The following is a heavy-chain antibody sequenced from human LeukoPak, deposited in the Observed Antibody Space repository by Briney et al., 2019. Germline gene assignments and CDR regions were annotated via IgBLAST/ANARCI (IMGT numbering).Heavy chain of an antibody. CDR3: ARAEPGIAAARAFDY. Sequence: SETLSLTCAVYGGSFSGYYWSWIRQPPGKGLEWIGEINHSGNTIYNPSLKSRVTISVDTSKNQFSLKLSSVTAADTAVYYCARAEPGIAAARAFDYWGQGTLVTVSS. D-gene: IGHD6-13*01. CDR1: GGSFSGYY. J-gene: IGHJ4*02. CDR2: INHSGNT. V-gene: IGHV4-34*01.